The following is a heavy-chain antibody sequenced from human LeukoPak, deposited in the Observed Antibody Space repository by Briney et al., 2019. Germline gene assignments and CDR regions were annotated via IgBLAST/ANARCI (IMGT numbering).Heavy chain of an antibody. Sequence: ASVKVSCKASGYTFTSYGISWVRQAPGQGLEWMGWISAYNGNTNYAQKLQGRVTMTTDTSTSTAYMELRSLRSDDTAVYYCARGQQTYYYDSSGSSSPFDPWGQGTLVTVSS. CDR2: ISAYNGNT. CDR1: GYTFTSYG. D-gene: IGHD3-22*01. V-gene: IGHV1-18*01. J-gene: IGHJ5*02. CDR3: ARGQQTYYYDSSGSSSPFDP.